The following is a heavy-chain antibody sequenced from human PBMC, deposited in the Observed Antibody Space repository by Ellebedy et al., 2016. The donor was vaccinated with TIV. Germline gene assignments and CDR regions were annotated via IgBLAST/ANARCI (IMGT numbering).Heavy chain of an antibody. Sequence: GESLKISXAASGFTFRSYWMSWVRQAPGKGLEWVANIKPDGGETDYVDSVKGRFTISRDNAKKSLYLQMDSLRAEDTAVYYCARRMGTTVTTRFDYWGKGTLVTVSS. CDR2: IKPDGGET. CDR3: ARRMGTTVTTRFDY. CDR1: GFTFRSYW. V-gene: IGHV3-7*01. D-gene: IGHD4-17*01. J-gene: IGHJ4*02.